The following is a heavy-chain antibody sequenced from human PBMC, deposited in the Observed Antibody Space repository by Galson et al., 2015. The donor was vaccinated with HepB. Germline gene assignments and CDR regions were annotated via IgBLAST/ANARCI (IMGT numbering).Heavy chain of an antibody. Sequence: SLRLSCAASGFTFSSCVMSWVRQAPGKGLEWVSGISGSGGSTYYADSVKGRFTISRDNSKNTLYLQMNSLRAEDTAVYYCAKRLVPYYYGMDVWGQGTTVTVSS. D-gene: IGHD6-19*01. CDR3: AKRLVPYYYGMDV. CDR1: GFTFSSCV. V-gene: IGHV3-23*01. J-gene: IGHJ6*02. CDR2: ISGSGGST.